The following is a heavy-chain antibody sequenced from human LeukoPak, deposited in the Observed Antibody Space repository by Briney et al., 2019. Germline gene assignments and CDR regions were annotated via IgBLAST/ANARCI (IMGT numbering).Heavy chain of an antibody. CDR2: ISYEGSNK. CDR1: GFTFSSYG. CDR3: AKVGIAVAFDY. V-gene: IGHV3-30*18. D-gene: IGHD6-19*01. J-gene: IGHJ4*02. Sequence: PGRSLRLSCAASGFTFSSYGMHWVRQAPGKGLEWVAVISYEGSNKYYAESVKGRFTISRDNSKNTLYLQMNSLRAEDTAVYYCAKVGIAVAFDYWGQGTLVTVSS.